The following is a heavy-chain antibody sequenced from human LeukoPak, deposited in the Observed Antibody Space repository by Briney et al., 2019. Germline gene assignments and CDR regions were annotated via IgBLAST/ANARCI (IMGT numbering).Heavy chain of an antibody. CDR3: AKARRIQLWLS. CDR1: GFTFDDYG. D-gene: IGHD5-18*01. Sequence: PGGSLRLSCAASGFTFDDYGMSWVRQAPGKGLEWVSGINWNGGSTGYADSVKGRFTISRDNSKNTLYLQMISLRAEDTAVYYCAKARRIQLWLSWGQGTLVTVSS. J-gene: IGHJ5*02. V-gene: IGHV3-20*04. CDR2: INWNGGST.